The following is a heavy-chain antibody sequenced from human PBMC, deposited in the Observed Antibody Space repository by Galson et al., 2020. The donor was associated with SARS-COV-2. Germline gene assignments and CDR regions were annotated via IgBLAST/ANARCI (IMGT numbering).Heavy chain of an antibody. CDR1: GYTFSGNA. Sequence: GESLKISCVGSGYTFSGNAVHWVRQAPGKGLEWLAQIWIGGNYKYYGDSVKGRFSIYRDDSERTVYLHMSGLREEDTAVYYCARDGQQLSPYALDVWGQGTWVTVSS. J-gene: IGHJ6*02. D-gene: IGHD6-13*01. CDR3: ARDGQQLSPYALDV. V-gene: IGHV3-33*01. CDR2: IWIGGNYK.